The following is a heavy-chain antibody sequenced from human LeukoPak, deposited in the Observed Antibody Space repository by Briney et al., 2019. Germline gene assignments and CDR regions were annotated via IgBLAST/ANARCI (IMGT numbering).Heavy chain of an antibody. V-gene: IGHV4-34*01. Sequence: PSETLSLTRAVYGGSFSGYYWSWIRQPPGKGLEWIGEINHSGSTNYNPSLKSRVTISVDTSKNQFSLKLSSVTAADTAVYYCARVRGSGWINYWGQGTLVTVSS. CDR3: ARVRGSGWINY. CDR2: INHSGST. J-gene: IGHJ4*02. D-gene: IGHD6-19*01. CDR1: GGSFSGYY.